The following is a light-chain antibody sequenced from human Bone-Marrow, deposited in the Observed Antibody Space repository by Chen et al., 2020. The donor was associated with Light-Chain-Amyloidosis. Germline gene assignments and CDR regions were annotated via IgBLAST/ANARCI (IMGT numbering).Light chain of an antibody. Sequence: SYELTQPPSVSVSPGQTARITCSGDDLPTKYAYWYQQKPDQAPVLVIHRDTERPSGMSERFSGSSSGTTATLTISGVQAEDEADYHCQSADSSGTYEVIFGGGTKLTVL. J-gene: IGLJ2*01. CDR2: RDT. CDR3: QSADSSGTYEVI. V-gene: IGLV3-25*03. CDR1: DLPTKY.